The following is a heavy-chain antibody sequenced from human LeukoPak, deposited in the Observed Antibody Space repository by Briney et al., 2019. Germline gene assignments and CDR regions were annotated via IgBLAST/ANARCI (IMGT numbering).Heavy chain of an antibody. J-gene: IGHJ4*02. CDR1: GFTVSSNC. V-gene: IGHV3-53*04. D-gene: IGHD3-22*01. Sequence: GGSLRLSCAASGFTVSSNCMSWVRQAPGKGLEWVSVIYSGGSTYYADSVKGRFTISRHNSKNTLYLQMNSLRAEDTAVYYCARDYYDSSGYYGYFDYWGQGTLVTVSS. CDR3: ARDYYDSSGYYGYFDY. CDR2: IYSGGST.